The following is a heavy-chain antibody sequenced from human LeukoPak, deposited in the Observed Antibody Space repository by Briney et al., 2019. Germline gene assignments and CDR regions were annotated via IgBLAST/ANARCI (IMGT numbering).Heavy chain of an antibody. D-gene: IGHD1-14*01. Sequence: GGSLRLSCAASGFSFSTFAMSWVRQGPARGLEWVSSIRGNGETCYADSVKGRFTLSSDSSRNTVYFQLNNLRVEDTAIYYCARASWVSTTDAVRWGPGTLVTVSS. V-gene: IGHV3-23*01. CDR3: ARASWVSTTDAVR. J-gene: IGHJ4*02. CDR1: GFSFSTFA. CDR2: IRGNGET.